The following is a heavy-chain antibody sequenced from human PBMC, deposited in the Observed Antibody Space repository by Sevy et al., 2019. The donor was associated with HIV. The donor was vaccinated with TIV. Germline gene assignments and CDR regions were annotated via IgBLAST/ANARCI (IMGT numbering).Heavy chain of an antibody. CDR3: ARASIVGATDY. V-gene: IGHV4-61*01. CDR1: GGSVSSGSYY. D-gene: IGHD1-26*01. CDR2: IYYSGST. Sequence: SETLSLTCTVSGGSVSSGSYYWSWIRQPPGKGLEWIGYIYYSGSTNYNPSLKSRVTISVDTSKNQFSLKLSSVTAADTAVYYCARASIVGATDYWGPGTLVTVSS. J-gene: IGHJ4*02.